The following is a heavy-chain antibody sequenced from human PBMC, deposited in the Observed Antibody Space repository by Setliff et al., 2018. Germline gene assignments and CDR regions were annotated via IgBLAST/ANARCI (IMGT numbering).Heavy chain of an antibody. V-gene: IGHV3-48*03. J-gene: IGHJ4*02. Sequence: GGSLRLSCAASGFTSSSYEMNWVRQAPGKGLEWVSFISSRGSTIYSVDSEKGRFTISRDNANNSLFLQKNSLRADDTAVYYCARPGRNNYWDSFDYWGQGTLVTVSS. CDR2: ISSRGSTI. CDR1: GFTSSSYE. CDR3: ARPGRNNYWDSFDY. D-gene: IGHD1-26*01.